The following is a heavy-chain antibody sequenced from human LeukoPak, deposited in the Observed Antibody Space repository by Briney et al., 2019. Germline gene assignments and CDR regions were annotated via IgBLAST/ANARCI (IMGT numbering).Heavy chain of an antibody. D-gene: IGHD3-22*01. CDR2: IHHSGST. Sequence: PSETLSLTCTVSGGSISTYYWSWIRQTPAKGLEWIGYIHHSGSTTYNPSLKSRVTISIDTSKNQFSLNLSSVTAADTAVYYCARQSRYSDGSSYLSDDYWGQGTLVTVSS. CDR1: GGSISTYY. V-gene: IGHV4-59*08. CDR3: ARQSRYSDGSSYLSDDY. J-gene: IGHJ4*02.